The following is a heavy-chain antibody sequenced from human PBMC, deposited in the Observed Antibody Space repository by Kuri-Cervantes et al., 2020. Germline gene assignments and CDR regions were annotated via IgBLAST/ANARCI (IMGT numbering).Heavy chain of an antibody. J-gene: IGHJ5*02. CDR1: GFTFNDYA. V-gene: IGHV3-23*01. D-gene: IGHD3/OR15-3a*01. CDR3: ARLTLDLQNPDS. CDR2: ITYGGGDFT. Sequence: GESLKISWAASGFTFNDYAMSWVRQAPGKGLEWVSTITYGGGDFTHYADSVRGRFTISRDNSKNTLYLQRNSLRGDDTALYYCARLTLDLQNPDSWGQGTLVTVSS.